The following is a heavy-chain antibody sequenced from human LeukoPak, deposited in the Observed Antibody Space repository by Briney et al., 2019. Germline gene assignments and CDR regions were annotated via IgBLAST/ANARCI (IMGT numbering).Heavy chain of an antibody. CDR2: IYYTGST. CDR1: GASMSDYY. D-gene: IGHD3-9*01. Sequence: KPSETLSLTCTVSGASMSDYYWSWIRQPPGKGLEWIGYIYYTGSTNYNPSLKRRVTMSVDTSKNQISLKLSSVTAADSAVYYCVRRVRYFGQNDYWGQGTLVTVSS. J-gene: IGHJ4*02. CDR3: VRRVRYFGQNDY. V-gene: IGHV4-59*08.